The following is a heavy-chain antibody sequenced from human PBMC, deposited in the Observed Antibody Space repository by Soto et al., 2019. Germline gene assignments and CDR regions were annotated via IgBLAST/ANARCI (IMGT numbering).Heavy chain of an antibody. CDR1: GFTVSSIY. D-gene: IGHD3-22*01. J-gene: IGHJ4*02. CDR2: IYSGGST. CDR3: ARVIVRSAYYDSSGYYFNY. V-gene: IGHV3-66*01. Sequence: GGSLRLSCADSGFTVSSIYMSWVRQAPAKGLEWVSVIYSGGSTYYADSVKGRFTISRDNSKNTLCLQMNSLRAEDTAVYYCARVIVRSAYYDSSGYYFNYWGQGTLVTVSS.